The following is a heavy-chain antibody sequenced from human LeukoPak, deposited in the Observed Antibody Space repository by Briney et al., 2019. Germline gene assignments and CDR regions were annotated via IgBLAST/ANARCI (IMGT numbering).Heavy chain of an antibody. D-gene: IGHD6-13*01. CDR2: INHSGST. Sequence: PSEILSLTCAVYGGSFSGYYWSWIRQPPGKGLEWIGEINHSGSTNYNPSLKSRVTISVDTSKNQFSLKLSSVTAADTAVYYCARAGIAAARDYWGQGTLVTVSS. V-gene: IGHV4-34*01. CDR3: ARAGIAAARDY. CDR1: GGSFSGYY. J-gene: IGHJ4*02.